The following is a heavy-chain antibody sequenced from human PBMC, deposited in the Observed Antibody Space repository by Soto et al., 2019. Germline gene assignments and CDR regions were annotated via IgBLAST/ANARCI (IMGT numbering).Heavy chain of an antibody. D-gene: IGHD3-3*01. CDR3: ARGKLRFLEWLSSPSGMDV. Sequence: ASVKVSCKASGYTFTSYAMHWVRQAPGQRLEWMGWINAGNGNTKYSQKFQGRVTITRDTSASTAYMELSSLRSEDTAVYYCARGKLRFLEWLSSPSGMDVWGQVTTVTVSS. CDR2: INAGNGNT. J-gene: IGHJ6*02. V-gene: IGHV1-3*01. CDR1: GYTFTSYA.